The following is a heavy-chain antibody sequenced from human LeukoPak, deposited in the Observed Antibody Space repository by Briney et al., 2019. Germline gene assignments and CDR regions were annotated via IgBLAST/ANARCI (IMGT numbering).Heavy chain of an antibody. J-gene: IGHJ4*02. Sequence: PSETLSLTCAVSGGSISSGGYSWSWIRQPPGKGLEWIGYIYHSGSTYYNPSLKSRVTISVDRSKNQFSLKLSSVTAADTAVYYCAREKIRSYFDYWGQGTLVTVSS. CDR3: AREKIRSYFDY. D-gene: IGHD5-18*01. CDR1: GGSISSGGYS. V-gene: IGHV4-30-2*01. CDR2: IYHSGST.